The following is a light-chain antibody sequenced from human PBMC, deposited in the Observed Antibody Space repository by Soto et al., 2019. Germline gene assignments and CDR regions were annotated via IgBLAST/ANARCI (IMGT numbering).Light chain of an antibody. CDR2: GNS. CDR1: SSNIGAGYD. V-gene: IGLV1-40*01. CDR3: QSYDSRLSAYG. J-gene: IGLJ1*01. Sequence: QAVLAQPPSLSGAPGQRVTIACTGSSSNIGAGYDLHWYQQLPGTAPKPLLYGNSHRPSGVPDRFSGSKSGTSASLAITGLQAEDEADYYCQSYDSRLSAYGFGTGTKVTVL.